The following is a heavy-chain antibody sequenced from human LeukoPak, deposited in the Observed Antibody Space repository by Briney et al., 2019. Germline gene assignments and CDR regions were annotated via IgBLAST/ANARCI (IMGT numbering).Heavy chain of an antibody. J-gene: IGHJ4*02. D-gene: IGHD6-6*01. CDR2: INHSGSI. CDR3: ADLEYGMGQRWN. Sequence: PSETLSLTCAVYGGSFSGYYWSWIRQPPGKGLEWIGEINHSGSINYNPSLKSRVTISVDTSKNQFSLKLSSVTAADTAVYYCADLEYGMGQRWNWGQGTLVTVSS. V-gene: IGHV4-34*01. CDR1: GGSFSGYY.